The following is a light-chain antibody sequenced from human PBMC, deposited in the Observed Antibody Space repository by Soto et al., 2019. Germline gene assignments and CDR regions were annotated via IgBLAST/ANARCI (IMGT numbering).Light chain of an antibody. CDR3: QHHSNWPIT. J-gene: IGKJ5*01. CDR2: DAF. Sequence: EIVLTQSPATRSLSPGERATLSCRASQSVSSSLAWYQQKPGQAPRLLIYDAFNRATGIPARFSGSGSGTDFTLTISSLEPEDFAVYYCQHHSNWPITFGQGTRLEIK. CDR1: QSVSSS. V-gene: IGKV3-11*01.